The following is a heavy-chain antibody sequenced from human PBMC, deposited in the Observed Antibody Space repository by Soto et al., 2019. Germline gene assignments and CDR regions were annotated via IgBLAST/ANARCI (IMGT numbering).Heavy chain of an antibody. V-gene: IGHV3-23*01. CDR1: GFTFRSYA. Sequence: GSLRLSCAASGFTFRSYAMSWGRQAPWKGLEWVSAISGSGGSTYYADSVKGRFTISRDNSKNTLYLQMNSLRAEDTAVYYCAKYYYDSSGYYPPDYWGQGTLVTVSS. J-gene: IGHJ4*02. D-gene: IGHD3-22*01. CDR3: AKYYYDSSGYYPPDY. CDR2: ISGSGGST.